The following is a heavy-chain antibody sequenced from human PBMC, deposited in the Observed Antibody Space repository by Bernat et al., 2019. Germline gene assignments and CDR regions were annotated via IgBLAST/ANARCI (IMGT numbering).Heavy chain of an antibody. V-gene: IGHV4-39*01. D-gene: IGHD6-19*01. CDR3: ASGGGWYEEAVDY. CDR2: IYYSGST. CDR1: GGSISSSSYY. J-gene: IGHJ4*02. Sequence: QLQLQESGPGLVKPSETLSLTCTVSGGSISSSSYYWGWIRQPLGKGLEWIGSIYYSGSTYYNPSLKSRVTISVDTSKNQFSLKLSSVTAADTAVYYCASGGGWYEEAVDYWGQGTLVTVSS.